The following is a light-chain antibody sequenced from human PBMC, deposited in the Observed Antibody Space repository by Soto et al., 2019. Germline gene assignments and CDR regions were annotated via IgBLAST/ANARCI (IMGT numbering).Light chain of an antibody. V-gene: IGKV1-39*01. CDR1: QSISSY. J-gene: IGKJ5*01. Sequence: DIQMTQYPSSLSASVGDRVTITCRASQSISSYLNWYQQKPGKAPKLLIYAASSLQSGVPSRFSGSGSGTDFTLTINSLQPEDFATYYCQQCHATPLTFGHATRLQI. CDR2: AAS. CDR3: QQCHATPLT.